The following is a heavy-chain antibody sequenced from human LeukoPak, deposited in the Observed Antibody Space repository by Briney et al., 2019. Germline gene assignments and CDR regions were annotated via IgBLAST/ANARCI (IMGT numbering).Heavy chain of an antibody. J-gene: IGHJ6*03. D-gene: IGHD3-22*01. Sequence: PSETLSLTCTVSGGSISNNDYYWGWIRQPPGKGLEWIGSIYYNGKTFYTPSLKSRVTISVDTSKNEFSLRLSSVTAADTAVFYCARPTSGSLNYYYYYMDVWGKGATVTVSS. CDR1: GGSISNNDYY. CDR3: ARPTSGSLNYYYYYMDV. CDR2: IYYNGKT. V-gene: IGHV4-39*01.